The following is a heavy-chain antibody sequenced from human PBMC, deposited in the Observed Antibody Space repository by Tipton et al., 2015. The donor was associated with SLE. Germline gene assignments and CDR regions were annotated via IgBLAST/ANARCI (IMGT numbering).Heavy chain of an antibody. CDR3: ARERTYGDYFYYYAVDV. CDR1: GGSISSGGYY. V-gene: IGHV4-31*03. J-gene: IGHJ6*02. D-gene: IGHD4-17*01. CDR2: SHYSGST. Sequence: TLSLTCTVSGGSISSGGYYWSWVRQRPGTGLEWIGYSHYSGSTYYNPSLKSRGTISVDTSKNQFSLNLRSVTAADTAVYYCARERTYGDYFYYYAVDVWGQGTTVTVSS.